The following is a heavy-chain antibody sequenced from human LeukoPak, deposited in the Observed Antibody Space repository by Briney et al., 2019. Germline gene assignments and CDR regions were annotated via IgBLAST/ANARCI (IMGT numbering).Heavy chain of an antibody. D-gene: IGHD2-2*01. J-gene: IGHJ6*03. CDR3: ARGVPAAHYYYYYYYMDV. CDR1: GGSFSGYY. V-gene: IGHV4-34*01. Sequence: SETLSLTCAVYGGSFSGYYWSWIRQPPGEGLEWIGEINHSGSTNYNPSLKSRVTISVDTSKNQFSLKLSSVTAADTAVYYCARGVPAAHYYYYYYYMDVWGKGTTVTVSS. CDR2: INHSGST.